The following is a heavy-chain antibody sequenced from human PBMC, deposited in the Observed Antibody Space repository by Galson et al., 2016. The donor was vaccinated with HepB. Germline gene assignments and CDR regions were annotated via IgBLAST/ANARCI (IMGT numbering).Heavy chain of an antibody. D-gene: IGHD2-8*01. V-gene: IGHV1-3*04. Sequence: SVKVSCKASGYIFTTHAMHWVRQAPGQRLEWMGWINTDNGNTRYSQNFQGRVTITRDTTASSAYMELSSLRSEDTAVYYCARGPLPGMVLTSNDYWGQGTLVTVSS. CDR2: INTDNGNT. CDR1: GYIFTTHA. CDR3: ARGPLPGMVLTSNDY. J-gene: IGHJ4*02.